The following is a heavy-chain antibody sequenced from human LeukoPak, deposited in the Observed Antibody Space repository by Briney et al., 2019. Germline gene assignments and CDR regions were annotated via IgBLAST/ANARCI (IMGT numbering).Heavy chain of an antibody. D-gene: IGHD3-3*01. CDR1: GGTFTSYA. V-gene: IGHV1-69*06. Sequence: SVKVSCKASGGTFTSYAFSWLRQAPGQGLEWMGGIIPIFGTSNYAQKFQGRVTIAADKSTSTVYMELSSLRSEDTAVYYCARGNYDFWSGYYNRYNWFDPWGQGTLVTVSS. CDR3: ARGNYDFWSGYYNRYNWFDP. J-gene: IGHJ5*02. CDR2: IIPIFGTS.